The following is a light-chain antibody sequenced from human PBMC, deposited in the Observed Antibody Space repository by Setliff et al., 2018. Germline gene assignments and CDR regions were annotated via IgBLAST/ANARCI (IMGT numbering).Light chain of an antibody. CDR2: DVT. CDR1: SGDIHGFSY. J-gene: IGLJ1*01. Sequence: QSALTQPASVSGSPGQSITISCTGISGDIHGFSYVSWYQQHLDKAPKLLIYDVTYRPSGVSDRFSASMSGNKASLTISGLQAEDEGDYYCSSYTARSAVFGPGTKVTVL. CDR3: SSYTARSAV. V-gene: IGLV2-14*03.